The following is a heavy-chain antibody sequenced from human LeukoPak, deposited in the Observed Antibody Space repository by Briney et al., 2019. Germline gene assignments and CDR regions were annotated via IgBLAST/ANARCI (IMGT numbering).Heavy chain of an antibody. CDR2: IYDSGST. V-gene: IGHV4-59*01. Sequence: PSETLSLTCSVSGGSMSTYYWSWIRQPPGKGLEWIGYIYDSGSTGYNPSLKSRVTISADTSKNQFSLKSSSVSAADTAIYYCARSRRPTAMYAFDIWGQGTMVTVSS. J-gene: IGHJ3*02. CDR1: GGSMSTYY. CDR3: ARSRRPTAMYAFDI. D-gene: IGHD2-2*01.